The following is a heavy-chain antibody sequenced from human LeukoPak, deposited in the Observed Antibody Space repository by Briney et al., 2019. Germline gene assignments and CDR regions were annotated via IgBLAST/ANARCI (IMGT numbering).Heavy chain of an antibody. J-gene: IGHJ3*02. CDR2: ISNDGGTT. V-gene: IGHV3-74*03. CDR1: GLTFSSYG. Sequence: TGGSLRLSCSASGLTFSSYGISWVRQPPGSGLVWISSISNDGGTTTYAESVKGRFTISRDNAKNTLYLKMNSLRAEDTAVYYCPRDKGYGFDIWGQGTMVTVSS. CDR3: PRDKGYGFDI.